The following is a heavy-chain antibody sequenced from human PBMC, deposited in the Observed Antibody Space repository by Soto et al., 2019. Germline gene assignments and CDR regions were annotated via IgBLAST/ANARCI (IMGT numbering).Heavy chain of an antibody. CDR3: ARRAYSSGWSGYYYGMDV. V-gene: IGHV5-51*01. Sequence: EVQLVQSGAEVKKPGESLKISCKGSGYSFTSYWIGWVRQMPGKGLEWMGIIYPGDSDTRYSPSFQGQVTISADKSISTAYLQWSSLKASDTAMYYCARRAYSSGWSGYYYGMDVWGQGTTVTVSS. D-gene: IGHD6-19*01. J-gene: IGHJ6*02. CDR1: GYSFTSYW. CDR2: IYPGDSDT.